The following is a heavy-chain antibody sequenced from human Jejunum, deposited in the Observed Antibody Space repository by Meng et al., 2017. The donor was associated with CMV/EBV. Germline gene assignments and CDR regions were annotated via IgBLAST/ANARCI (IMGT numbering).Heavy chain of an antibody. V-gene: IGHV4-59*12. CDR2: IYYSGRT. CDR1: GGSISRYY. Sequence: TVSGGSISRYYGSWIRQPPGKGLEWIAYIYYSGRTSYNPSLKSRVTISVDTSKNQFSLKLSSVTAADTAVYYCARRHFGYYAMDVWGQGTTVTVSS. J-gene: IGHJ6*02. CDR3: ARRHFGYYAMDV. D-gene: IGHD3-10*01.